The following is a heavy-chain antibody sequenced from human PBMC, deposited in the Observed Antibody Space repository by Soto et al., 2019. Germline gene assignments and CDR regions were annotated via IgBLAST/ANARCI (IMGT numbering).Heavy chain of an antibody. Sequence: GGSLRLSCAASGFTFSSYAMSWVRQAPGKGLEWVSAISGSGGSTYYADSVKGRFTISRDNSKNTLYLQMNNLRAEDTAVYYCAKDLIYGDYENDYFDYWGQGTLVTVSS. CDR1: GFTFSSYA. CDR2: ISGSGGST. V-gene: IGHV3-23*01. CDR3: AKDLIYGDYENDYFDY. D-gene: IGHD4-17*01. J-gene: IGHJ4*02.